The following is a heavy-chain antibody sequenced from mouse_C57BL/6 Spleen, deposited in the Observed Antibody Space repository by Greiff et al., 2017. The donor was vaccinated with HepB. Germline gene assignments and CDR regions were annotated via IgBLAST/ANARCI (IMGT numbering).Heavy chain of an antibody. CDR3: ARAPTGDWYFDV. J-gene: IGHJ1*03. V-gene: IGHV5-16*01. D-gene: IGHD4-1*02. Sequence: EVMLVESEGGLVQPGSSMKLSCTASGFTFSDYYMAWVRQVPEKGLEWVANINYDGSSTYYLDSLKSRFIISRDNAKNILYLQMSSLKSEDTATYYCARAPTGDWYFDVWGTGTTVTVSS. CDR1: GFTFSDYY. CDR2: INYDGSST.